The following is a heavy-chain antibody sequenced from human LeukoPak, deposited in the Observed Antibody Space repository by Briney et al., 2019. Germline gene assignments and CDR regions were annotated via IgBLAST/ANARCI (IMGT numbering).Heavy chain of an antibody. CDR3: AHRLYDSSGYYPLGFDY. Sequence: ESGPTLVKPTQTLTLTCTFSGFSLSTSGVGVGWIRQPPGKALEWLALIYWDDDKRYSPSLKSRLTITKDTSKNQVVLTMTNMDPVDTATYYCAHRLYDSSGYYPLGFDYWGQGTLVTVSS. J-gene: IGHJ4*02. CDR2: IYWDDDK. V-gene: IGHV2-5*02. D-gene: IGHD3-22*01. CDR1: GFSLSTSGVG.